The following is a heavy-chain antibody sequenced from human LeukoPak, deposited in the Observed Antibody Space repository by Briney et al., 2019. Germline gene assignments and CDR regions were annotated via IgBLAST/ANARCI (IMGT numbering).Heavy chain of an antibody. CDR3: ARDWDDILTGYRWFDP. V-gene: IGHV4-59*11. Sequence: KTSETLSLTCTVSGGSISSHYWNWIRQPPGKGLEWIGYIYYSGSTNYNPSLKSRVTMSVDTSKNQFSLKLSSVTAADTAVYYCARDWDDILTGYRWFDPWGQGTLVTVSS. CDR1: GGSISSHY. J-gene: IGHJ5*02. CDR2: IYYSGST. D-gene: IGHD3-9*01.